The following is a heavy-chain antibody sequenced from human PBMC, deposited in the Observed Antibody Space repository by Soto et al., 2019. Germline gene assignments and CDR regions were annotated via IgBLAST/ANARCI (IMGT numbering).Heavy chain of an antibody. Sequence: GESLKLSCKGSGYTFTSYWIGWVRQMPGKGLEWMGIIYPGDSDTRYSPSFQGQVTISADKSISTAYLQWSSLKASDTAMYYCASLSRGYNYGLDVWGQGTTVTVSS. J-gene: IGHJ6*02. CDR2: IYPGDSDT. D-gene: IGHD3-10*01. CDR1: GYTFTSYW. V-gene: IGHV5-51*01. CDR3: ASLSRGYNYGLDV.